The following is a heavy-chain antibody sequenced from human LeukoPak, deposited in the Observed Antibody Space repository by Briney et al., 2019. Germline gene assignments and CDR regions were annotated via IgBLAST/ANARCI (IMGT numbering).Heavy chain of an antibody. CDR3: VKHGSGWSFDY. D-gene: IGHD6-19*01. Sequence: SETLSLTCTVSSASISSYYWGWIRQSPGKGLEWMGYIQNTGGTNYNPSLKSRVSISKDTSKNQFSLQLSSVTAADTAVYYCVKHGSGWSFDYWGLGTLVTVSS. J-gene: IGHJ4*02. V-gene: IGHV4-59*01. CDR1: SASISSYY. CDR2: IQNTGGT.